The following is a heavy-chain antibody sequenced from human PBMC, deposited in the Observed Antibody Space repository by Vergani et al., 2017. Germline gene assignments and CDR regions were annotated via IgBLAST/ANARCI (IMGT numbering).Heavy chain of an antibody. CDR3: ARDTRGYSGSHEGY. V-gene: IGHV1-69*04. J-gene: IGHJ4*02. D-gene: IGHD1-26*01. Sequence: QVQLVQSGAEVKKPGSSVKVSCKASGGTFSSYAISWVRQAPGQGLEWMGRIIPILGIANYAQKFQGRVTITADKSTGTAYMELSSLRSEDTAVYYCARDTRGYSGSHEGYWGQGTLVTVSS. CDR1: GGTFSSYA. CDR2: IIPILGIA.